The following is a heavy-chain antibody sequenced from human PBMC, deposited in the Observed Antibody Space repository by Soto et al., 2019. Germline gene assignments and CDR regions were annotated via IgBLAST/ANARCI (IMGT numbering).Heavy chain of an antibody. Sequence: EVQLLESGGGLIQPGGSLRLSCAASGFTFGTYGMGWVRQAPGKGLEWVSTITGGNTYYVASVKGRFTISRDNYKNTLYLQMSSLRAEDTALYYCAKDKERGGYDSDFDSWGQGTLVTVSS. V-gene: IGHV3-23*01. CDR3: AKDKERGGYDSDFDS. J-gene: IGHJ4*02. CDR1: GFTFGTYG. D-gene: IGHD3-3*01. CDR2: ITGGNT.